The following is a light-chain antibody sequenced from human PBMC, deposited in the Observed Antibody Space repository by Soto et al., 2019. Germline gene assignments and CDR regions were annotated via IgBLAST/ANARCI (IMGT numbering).Light chain of an antibody. CDR1: RSISTY. V-gene: IGKV3-11*01. CDR3: QQRSKWRT. Sequence: ETVLTQSPATLSLSPGERATLSCRASRSISTYLAWYQQKPGQAPRLLIYDASKRATGIPARFSGSGFGTDFTLTISSLEPEDFAVYYCQQRSKWRTFGQGTKVDIK. J-gene: IGKJ1*01. CDR2: DAS.